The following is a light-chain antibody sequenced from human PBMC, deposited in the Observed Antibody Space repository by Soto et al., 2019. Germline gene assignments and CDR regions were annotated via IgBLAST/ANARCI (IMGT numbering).Light chain of an antibody. V-gene: IGKV1-39*01. CDR2: AAA. CDR3: QQRYSSTPT. J-gene: IGKJ1*01. Sequence: DILVTQSPSSLSASVGDRVTITCRASQTISDFLNWYQLKPGKAPKLLIYAAATLHRGVPSRLSGSGSGTDFTLTISSLQPEDFASYYCQQRYSSTPTFGQGTKVDIK. CDR1: QTISDF.